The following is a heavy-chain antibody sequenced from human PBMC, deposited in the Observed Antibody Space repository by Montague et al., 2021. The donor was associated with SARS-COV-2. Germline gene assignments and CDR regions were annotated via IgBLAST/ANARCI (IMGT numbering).Heavy chain of an antibody. D-gene: IGHD4-11*01. CDR1: GFNFSSYG. Sequence: SRRISCAASGFNFSSYGMHWVRQAPGKGLEWVAVIWYDGSNKYYADSVKGRFTISRDNSKNTLYLQMNSLRAEDTAVYYCARTQTTLYYFDYWGQGTLVTVPS. CDR2: IWYDGSNK. J-gene: IGHJ4*02. CDR3: ARTQTTLYYFDY. V-gene: IGHV3-33*01.